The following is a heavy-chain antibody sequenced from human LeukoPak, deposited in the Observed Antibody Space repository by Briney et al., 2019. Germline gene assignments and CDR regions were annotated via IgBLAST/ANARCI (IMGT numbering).Heavy chain of an antibody. V-gene: IGHV3-7*01. CDR2: IKQDGSEK. D-gene: IGHD6-6*01. CDR3: ARVSGYSSWPLDY. J-gene: IGHJ4*02. CDR1: GFTFSSYW. Sequence: PGGSLRLSCAASGFTFSSYWMSWVRQAPGKGLEWVPNIKQDGSEKYYADSVKGRFTISRDNAKNSLYLQMNSLRAEDTAVYYCARVSGYSSWPLDYWGQGTLVTVSS.